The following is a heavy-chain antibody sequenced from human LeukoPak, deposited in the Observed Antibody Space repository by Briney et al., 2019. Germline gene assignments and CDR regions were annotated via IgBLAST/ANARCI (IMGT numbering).Heavy chain of an antibody. Sequence: PSETLSLTCTVPGGSISAYNWGWIRQSPGKGLEYIGYVFHTGSTNRNPSLESRLTISVDTSKRQFSLKLTSVTAADTAVYYCARLGWGSNYVDLWGQGTLVTVST. CDR3: ARLGWGSNYVDL. V-gene: IGHV4-59*01. CDR2: VFHTGST. D-gene: IGHD3-16*01. CDR1: GGSISAYN. J-gene: IGHJ4*02.